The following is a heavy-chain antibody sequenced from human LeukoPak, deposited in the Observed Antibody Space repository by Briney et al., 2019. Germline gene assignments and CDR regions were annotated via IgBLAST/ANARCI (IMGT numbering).Heavy chain of an antibody. CDR2: INPNSGGT. CDR3: ARADYDFWSGYYDY. V-gene: IGHV1-2*02. CDR1: GYTFTGYY. Sequence: AASVKVSCKASGYTFTGYYMHWVRQAPGQGLEWMGWINPNSGGTNYAQKFQGRVTMTRDTSISTAYMELSRLRSDDTAVYYCARADYDFWSGYYDYWGQGTLVTVSS. J-gene: IGHJ4*02. D-gene: IGHD3-3*01.